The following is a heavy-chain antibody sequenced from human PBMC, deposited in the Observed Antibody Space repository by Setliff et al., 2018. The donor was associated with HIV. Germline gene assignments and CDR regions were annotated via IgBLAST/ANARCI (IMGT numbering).Heavy chain of an antibody. V-gene: IGHV4-31*03. CDR1: GASITRGGDF. CDR3: ARVAMLRGLRHSFDS. J-gene: IGHJ4*02. Sequence: SETLSLTCSVSGASITRGGDFWSWIRQHPGKGLEWIGYIYYTGSTYYNPSLRSRVSISLDTSKNHFSLTLTSVTAADTAVYYCARVAMLRGLRHSFDSWGQGTLVTVSS. D-gene: IGHD3-10*01. CDR2: IYYTGST.